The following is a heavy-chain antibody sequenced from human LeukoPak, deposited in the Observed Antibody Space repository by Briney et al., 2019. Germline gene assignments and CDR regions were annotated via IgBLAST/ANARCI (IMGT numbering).Heavy chain of an antibody. CDR3: ARGKRITMIVVVIHDAFDI. J-gene: IGHJ3*02. V-gene: IGHV1-18*01. CDR1: GYTFTSYG. D-gene: IGHD3-22*01. Sequence: ASVKVSCKASGYTFTSYGISWVRQAPGQGLEWMGWISAYNGNTNYAQKLQGRVTMTTDTSTSTAYMELGSLRSDDTAVYYCARGKRITMIVVVIHDAFDIWGQGTMVTVSS. CDR2: ISAYNGNT.